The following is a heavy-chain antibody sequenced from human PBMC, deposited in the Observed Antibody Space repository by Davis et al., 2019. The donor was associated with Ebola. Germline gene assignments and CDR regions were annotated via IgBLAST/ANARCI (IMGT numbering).Heavy chain of an antibody. J-gene: IGHJ4*02. Sequence: ASVKVSCKASGYTFTSYDINWVRQATGQGLEWMGWMNPNSGNTGYAQKFQGRVTMTRNTSISTAYMELSSLRSEDTAVYYCARVARGSKFWEERVGFDYWGQGTLVTVSS. CDR3: ARVARGSKFWEERVGFDY. CDR1: GYTFTSYD. V-gene: IGHV1-8*01. D-gene: IGHD3-10*01. CDR2: MNPNSGNT.